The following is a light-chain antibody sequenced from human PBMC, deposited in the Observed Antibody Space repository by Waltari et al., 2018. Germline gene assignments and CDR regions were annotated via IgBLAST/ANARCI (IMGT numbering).Light chain of an antibody. J-gene: IGKJ1*01. V-gene: IGKV3-20*01. Sequence: ELVLTQSPGPLSLSPGERATLSCRASQSVGRYLEWDQQKPGQAPRLLIYPASTRATGNPDRFSGSGSGTDFSLTISRLGPEDFAVYYCQKYESLPATFGQGTKVEI. CDR3: QKYESLPAT. CDR2: PAS. CDR1: QSVGRY.